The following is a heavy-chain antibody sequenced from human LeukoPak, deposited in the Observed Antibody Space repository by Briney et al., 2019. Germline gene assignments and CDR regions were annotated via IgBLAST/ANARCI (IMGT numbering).Heavy chain of an antibody. D-gene: IGHD1-26*01. CDR1: GFSFSTYS. CDR2: ISSSSSYI. CDR3: ARAYSERYGLGYYYMDV. Sequence: GGSLRLSCAASGFSFSTYSMNWVRQAPGKGLEWVSSISSSSSYIYYADSVKGRFTISRDNAKKSVYLQMNSLRVEDTAVYYCARAYSERYGLGYYYMDVWGKGTTVTISS. J-gene: IGHJ6*03. V-gene: IGHV3-21*01.